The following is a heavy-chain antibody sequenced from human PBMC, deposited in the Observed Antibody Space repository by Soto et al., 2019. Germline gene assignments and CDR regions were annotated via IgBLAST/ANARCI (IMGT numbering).Heavy chain of an antibody. Sequence: GASVKVSCKASGYTFTSYGISWVRQAPGQGLEWMGWISAYNGNTNYAQKLQGRVTMTTDTSTSTAYTELRSLRSDDTAVYYCAREVAGKGGDFDYWGQGTLVTVSS. CDR1: GYTFTSYG. CDR2: ISAYNGNT. D-gene: IGHD6-19*01. J-gene: IGHJ4*02. V-gene: IGHV1-18*01. CDR3: AREVAGKGGDFDY.